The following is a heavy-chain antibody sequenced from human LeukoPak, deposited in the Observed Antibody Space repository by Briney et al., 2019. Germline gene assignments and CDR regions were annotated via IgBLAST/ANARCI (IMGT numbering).Heavy chain of an antibody. CDR2: MIPNSGNT. D-gene: IGHD4-23*01. J-gene: IGHJ4*02. V-gene: IGHV1-8*01. CDR3: VRGGRGYGGY. Sequence: ASVKVSCKASGYTFTSSDINWVRQATGQGLEWMGLMIPNSGNTVYAQRFQGRVAMTGNTSISTAYMELSSLRSEDTAVYYCVRGGRGYGGYWGQGTLVTVSS. CDR1: GYTFTSSD.